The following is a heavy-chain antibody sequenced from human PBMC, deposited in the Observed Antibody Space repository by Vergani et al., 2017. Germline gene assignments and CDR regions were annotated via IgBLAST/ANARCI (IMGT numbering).Heavy chain of an antibody. CDR1: GFTFSSYA. V-gene: IGHV3-23*01. CDR3: AKSDPDSSSWYWEDYYYGMDV. Sequence: EVQLLESGGGLVQPGGSLRLSCAASGFTFSSYAMSWVRQAPGKGLEWVSAISRSGGSTYYADSVKGRFTISRDNSKNTLYLQMNSLRAEDTAVYYCAKSDPDSSSWYWEDYYYGMDVWGQGTTVTVSS. J-gene: IGHJ6*02. D-gene: IGHD6-13*01. CDR2: ISRSGGST.